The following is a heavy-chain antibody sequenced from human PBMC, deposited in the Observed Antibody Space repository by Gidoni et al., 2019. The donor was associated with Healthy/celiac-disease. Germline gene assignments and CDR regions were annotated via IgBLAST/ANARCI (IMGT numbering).Heavy chain of an antibody. V-gene: IGHV3-33*08. D-gene: IGHD2-2*01. Sequence: QVQLVESGGGVVQPGRSLRLSCAAYGFTFSSYGMHWVRQAPGQGLEWVAVMWYDGSNKYYADSVKGRFTISRDNFKNTLYLQMNSLRAEDTAVYYCARVYDIVVVPAASGMDVWGQGTTVTVSS. J-gene: IGHJ6*02. CDR2: MWYDGSNK. CDR3: ARVYDIVVVPAASGMDV. CDR1: GFTFSSYG.